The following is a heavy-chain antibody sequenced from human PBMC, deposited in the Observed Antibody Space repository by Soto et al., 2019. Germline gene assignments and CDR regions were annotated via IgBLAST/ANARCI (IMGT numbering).Heavy chain of an antibody. CDR3: AKGVCSGGSCQPDY. Sequence: PGGSLRLSCAASGFIFSSYAMSWVRQAPGKGLEWVSGISGSDGSTYYADSVKGRFTISRDNSKNTLYLQMNSLRAEDTAVYYCAKGVCSGGSCQPDYWGPGTLVTVSS. J-gene: IGHJ4*02. CDR1: GFIFSSYA. CDR2: ISGSDGST. V-gene: IGHV3-23*01. D-gene: IGHD2-15*01.